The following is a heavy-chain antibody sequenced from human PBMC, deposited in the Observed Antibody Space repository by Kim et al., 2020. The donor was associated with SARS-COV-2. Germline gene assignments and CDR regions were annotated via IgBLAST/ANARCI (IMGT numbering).Heavy chain of an antibody. CDR2: ISSSSSTI. CDR3: ASAAARSFYYYGLDV. Sequence: GGSLRLSCAASGFTFSSYSMNWVRQAPGKGLEWVSYISSSSSTIYYADSVKGRFTISRDNAKNSLYLQMNSLRDEDTAVYYCASAAARSFYYYGLDVWGQGTTVTVSS. J-gene: IGHJ6*02. V-gene: IGHV3-48*02. D-gene: IGHD2-15*01. CDR1: GFTFSSYS.